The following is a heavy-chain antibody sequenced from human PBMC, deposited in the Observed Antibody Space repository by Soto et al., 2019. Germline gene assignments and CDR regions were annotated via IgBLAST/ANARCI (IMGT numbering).Heavy chain of an antibody. CDR3: ARVYYYDSSGYYVLPSYYFDY. Sequence: SETLSLTCTVSGGSISSYYWSWIRQPPGKGLEWIGYIYYSGSTNYNPSLKSRVTISVDTSKNQFSLKLSSVTAADTAVYYCARVYYYDSSGYYVLPSYYFDYWGQGTLVTVSS. V-gene: IGHV4-59*01. D-gene: IGHD3-22*01. CDR2: IYYSGST. J-gene: IGHJ4*02. CDR1: GGSISSYY.